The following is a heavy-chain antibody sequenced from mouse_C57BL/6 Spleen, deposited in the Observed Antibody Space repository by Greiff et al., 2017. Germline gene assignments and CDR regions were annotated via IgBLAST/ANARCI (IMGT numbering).Heavy chain of an antibody. J-gene: IGHJ3*01. CDR3: ARHGDYGGGEFAY. CDR2: ISNGGGST. Sequence: EVKLMESGGGLVQPGGSLKLSCAASGFTFSSYTMSWVRQTPEKRLEWVAYISNGGGSTYYPDTVKGRFTISRDNAKNTLYLQMSSLKSEDTAMYYCARHGDYGGGEFAYWGQETLVTVAA. D-gene: IGHD2-4*01. V-gene: IGHV5-12-2*01. CDR1: GFTFSSYT.